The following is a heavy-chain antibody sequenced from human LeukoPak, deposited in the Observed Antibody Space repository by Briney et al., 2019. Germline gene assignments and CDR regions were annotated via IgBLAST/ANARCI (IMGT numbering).Heavy chain of an antibody. J-gene: IGHJ4*02. D-gene: IGHD4-17*01. CDR3: ARDPSPFYGDYGY. CDR1: GVTVSSSY. CDR2: MYSGGAT. Sequence: PGGSLRLSCAASGVTVSSSYMSWVRLAPGKGLEWVSIMYSGGATDYADSVKGRFTISRDNSKNTLYLQMNSLRAEDTAVYYCARDPSPFYGDYGYWGQGTLVTVSS. V-gene: IGHV3-66*01.